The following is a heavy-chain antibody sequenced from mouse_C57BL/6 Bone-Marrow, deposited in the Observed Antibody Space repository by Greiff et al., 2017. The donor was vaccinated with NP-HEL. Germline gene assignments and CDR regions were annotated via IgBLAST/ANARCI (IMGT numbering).Heavy chain of an antibody. J-gene: IGHJ3*01. D-gene: IGHD4-1*01. CDR2: IYPGDGDT. Sequence: QVQLKQSGPELVKPGASVKISCKASGYAFSSSWMNWVKQRPGKGLEWIGRIYPGDGDTNYNGKFKGKATLTADKSSSTAYMQLSSLTSEDSAVYFCAINWDGTWFAYWGQGTLVTVSA. V-gene: IGHV1-82*01. CDR1: GYAFSSSW. CDR3: AINWDGTWFAY.